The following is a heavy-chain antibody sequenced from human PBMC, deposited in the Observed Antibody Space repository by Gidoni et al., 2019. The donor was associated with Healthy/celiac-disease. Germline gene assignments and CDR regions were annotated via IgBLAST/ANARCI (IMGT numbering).Heavy chain of an antibody. D-gene: IGHD6-19*01. CDR2: ISWNSGSI. CDR1: GFTFADYA. J-gene: IGHJ4*02. CDR3: AKSPYSSGWPYFDY. Sequence: EVQLVASGGGLVQPGRSLTLSFAASGFTFADYAMHWVRQAPGKGLEWVSGISWNSGSIGYADSVKGRFTISRDNAKNSLYLQMNSLRAEDTALYYCAKSPYSSGWPYFDYWGQGTLVTVSS. V-gene: IGHV3-9*01.